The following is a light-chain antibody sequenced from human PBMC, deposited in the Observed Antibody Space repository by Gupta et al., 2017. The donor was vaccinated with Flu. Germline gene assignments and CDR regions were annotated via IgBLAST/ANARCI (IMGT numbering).Light chain of an antibody. J-gene: IGKJ3*01. Sequence: DIQMTQSPSSLSASVGDEVTITCRASQSISNYLNWYQQKPGKAPKLLIYAASSLQSGVPSGFSGRGSGTDFTLTIARLHPEDFATYYCQQSDRSPFTFGHGTKVEIK. CDR3: QQSDRSPFT. V-gene: IGKV1-39*01. CDR2: AAS. CDR1: QSISNY.